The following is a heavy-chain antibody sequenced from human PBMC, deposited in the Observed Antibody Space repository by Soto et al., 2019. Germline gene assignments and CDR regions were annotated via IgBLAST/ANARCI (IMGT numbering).Heavy chain of an antibody. CDR1: GFTLSNYA. Sequence: PGGSLRLSCAASGFTLSNYAMTWVRQAPGKGLEWVSAVSSGGSTTFYADSVKGRFTISRDNSKNTLALQMNSLRAEDTAVYYCARGVSSSTSPLDSWGQGTLVTVSS. D-gene: IGHD2-2*01. V-gene: IGHV3-23*01. CDR2: VSSGGSTT. J-gene: IGHJ4*02. CDR3: ARGVSSSTSPLDS.